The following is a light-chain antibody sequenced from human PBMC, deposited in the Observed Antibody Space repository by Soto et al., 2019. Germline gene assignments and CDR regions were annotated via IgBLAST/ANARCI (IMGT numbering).Light chain of an antibody. CDR3: QQYGNSRYT. CDR2: GAS. CDR1: QSVSSSY. Sequence: EIVLTQSPGTLSLSPGERATLSCRASQSVSSSYLAWYQQRPGQAPRLLIYGASSRATDIPDRFSGNGSGTDSTLTISRLEPEDFAVYYCQQYGNSRYTFGQGTKLEIK. V-gene: IGKV3-20*01. J-gene: IGKJ2*01.